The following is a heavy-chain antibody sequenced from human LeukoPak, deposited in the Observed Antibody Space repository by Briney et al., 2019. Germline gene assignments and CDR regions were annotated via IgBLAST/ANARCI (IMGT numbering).Heavy chain of an antibody. V-gene: IGHV3-74*01. Sequence: PGGSLRLSCAASGFTFSSYWMHWVRQAPGKGLVWVSRINGDGSSTNYADSVKGRFTISRDNAKNTLYLQMNSLRAEDTAVYYCASNIVGATAVWGQGTTVTVSS. J-gene: IGHJ6*02. CDR2: INGDGSST. CDR3: ASNIVGATAV. D-gene: IGHD1-26*01. CDR1: GFTFSSYW.